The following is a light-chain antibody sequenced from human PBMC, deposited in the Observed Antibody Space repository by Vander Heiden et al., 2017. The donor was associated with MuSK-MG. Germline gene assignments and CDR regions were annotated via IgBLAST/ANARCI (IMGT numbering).Light chain of an antibody. Sequence: DIQMTQSPSSLSASVGDRVTITCRASQSISSYLNWYQQKPGKAPKLLIYAASSFQSGVPSRFSGSGSGTDFTLTIIRLHPEDFATYYCQQSDSTPLTFGQGTRLEIK. CDR1: QSISSY. CDR3: QQSDSTPLT. J-gene: IGKJ5*01. CDR2: AAS. V-gene: IGKV1-39*01.